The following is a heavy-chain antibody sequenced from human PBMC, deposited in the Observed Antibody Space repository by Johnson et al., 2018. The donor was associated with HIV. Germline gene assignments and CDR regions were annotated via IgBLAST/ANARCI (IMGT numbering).Heavy chain of an antibody. D-gene: IGHD6-13*01. CDR2: INWNGGST. CDR3: AKLPSRIGPSDI. J-gene: IGHJ3*02. Sequence: VQLVESGGGLVKPGGSLRLSCAASGFTFDDYGMSWVRQAPGKGLEWVSGINWNGGSTGYADSVKGRFTISRDNSKNTLYLQMNSLRVEDTAVYYCAKLPSRIGPSDIWGQGTMVTVSS. V-gene: IGHV3-20*04. CDR1: GFTFDDYG.